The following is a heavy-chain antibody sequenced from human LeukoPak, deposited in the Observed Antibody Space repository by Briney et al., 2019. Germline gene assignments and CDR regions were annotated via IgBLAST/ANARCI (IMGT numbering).Heavy chain of an antibody. D-gene: IGHD4-11*01. CDR1: GGSISSGGYY. V-gene: IGHV4-31*03. Sequence: SETLSLTCTVSGGSISSGGYYWSWIRQHPGKGLEWIGYIYYSGGTYYNPSLKSRVTISVDTSKNQFSLKLSSVTAADTAVYYCARDNYEGSFDPWGQGTLVTVSS. CDR3: ARDNYEGSFDP. CDR2: IYYSGGT. J-gene: IGHJ5*02.